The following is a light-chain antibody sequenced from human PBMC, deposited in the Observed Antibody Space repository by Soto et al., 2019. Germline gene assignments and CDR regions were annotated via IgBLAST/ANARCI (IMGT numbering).Light chain of an antibody. Sequence: EIVLTQSPATLSLSPGERATLSCRASQSVSSYLACYQQKPGQAPRLLIYDASNRATGIPARFSGSGSGTDFTLTISSLEPEDFAIYYCQQRSHWPPVTVGGGTKVEIK. CDR1: QSVSSY. CDR2: DAS. CDR3: QQRSHWPPVT. J-gene: IGKJ4*01. V-gene: IGKV3-11*01.